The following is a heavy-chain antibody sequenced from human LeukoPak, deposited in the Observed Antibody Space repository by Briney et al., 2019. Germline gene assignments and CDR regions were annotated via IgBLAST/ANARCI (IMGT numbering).Heavy chain of an antibody. Sequence: GGSLRLSCAASGFTFSSYCMSWVRQAPGKGPEWVAHIKQDGSEKYYMDSVKGRITISRDNAKNSLYLQMNSLRAEDTAVYYCARAAYGSGSYWSPNWFDPWGQGTLVTVSS. CDR2: IKQDGSEK. CDR3: ARAAYGSGSYWSPNWFDP. CDR1: GFTFSSYC. V-gene: IGHV3-7*03. D-gene: IGHD3-10*01. J-gene: IGHJ5*02.